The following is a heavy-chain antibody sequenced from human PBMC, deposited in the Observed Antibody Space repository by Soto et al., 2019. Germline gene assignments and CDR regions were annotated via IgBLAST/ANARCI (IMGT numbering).Heavy chain of an antibody. CDR2: MNPNSGNT. D-gene: IGHD3-9*01. CDR3: ARGYYDILTGYYYYMDV. CDR1: GYTFTSYD. J-gene: IGHJ6*03. Sequence: ASVKVSCKASGYTFTSYDINWVRQATGQGLEWLGWMNPNSGNTVYAQKFQGRVTMTRNTSISTAYMELSSLRSEDTAVYYCARGYYDILTGYYYYMDVWGKGTTVTVSS. V-gene: IGHV1-8*01.